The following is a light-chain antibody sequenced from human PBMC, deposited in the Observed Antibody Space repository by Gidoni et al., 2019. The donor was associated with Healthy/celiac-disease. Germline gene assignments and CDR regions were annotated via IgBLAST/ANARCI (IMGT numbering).Light chain of an antibody. CDR2: DVS. CDR3: SSYTSSSTLYV. CDR1: SSDVGGSNY. J-gene: IGLJ1*01. Sequence: QSALTQPASVSGSPGQSITISCTGTSSDVGGSNYVSWYQQHPGKAPKLMIYDVSNRPSGGSNRFSCSKSGNTASLTISGLQAEDEADYYCSSYTSSSTLYVFGTGTKVTVL. V-gene: IGLV2-14*01.